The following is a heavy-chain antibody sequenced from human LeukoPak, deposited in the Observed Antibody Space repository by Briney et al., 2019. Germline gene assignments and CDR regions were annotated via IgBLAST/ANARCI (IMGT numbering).Heavy chain of an antibody. Sequence: SETLSLTCTVSGYSISSGYYWSWIRQPAGKGLEWIGRIYTSGSTNYNPSLKSRVTMSVDTSKNQFSLKLSSVTAADTAVYYCARAGCSGGSCYGSRGAFDIWGQGTMVTVSS. J-gene: IGHJ3*02. CDR2: IYTSGST. V-gene: IGHV4-4*07. CDR3: ARAGCSGGSCYGSRGAFDI. CDR1: GYSISSGYY. D-gene: IGHD2-15*01.